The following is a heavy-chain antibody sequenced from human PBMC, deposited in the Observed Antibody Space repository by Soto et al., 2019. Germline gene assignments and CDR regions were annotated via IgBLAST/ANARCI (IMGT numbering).Heavy chain of an antibody. D-gene: IGHD3-3*01. J-gene: IGHJ4*02. V-gene: IGHV3-30-3*01. CDR3: ARAVFESPLDY. CDR2: ISYDGSNK. Sequence: GGSLRLSCAASGFTFSSYAMHWVRQAPGKGLEWVAVISYDGSNKYYADSVKGRFTISRDNSKNTLYLQMNSLRAEDTAVYYCARAVFESPLDYWGQGTRVTVSS. CDR1: GFTFSSYA.